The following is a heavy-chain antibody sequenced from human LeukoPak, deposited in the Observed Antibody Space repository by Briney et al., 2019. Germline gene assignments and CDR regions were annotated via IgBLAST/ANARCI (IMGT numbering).Heavy chain of an antibody. D-gene: IGHD3-3*01. CDR3: ARVGLRFLEGGYYGMDV. J-gene: IGHJ6*02. V-gene: IGHV1-69*13. CDR1: GGTFSIYA. Sequence: SVKVSFTASGGTFSIYAFSWVRQAPGQGLEWMGGIIPIFGTANYAQKFQGRVTITADESTSTAYMELSSLRSEDTAVYYCARVGLRFLEGGYYGMDVWGQGTTVTVSS. CDR2: IIPIFGTA.